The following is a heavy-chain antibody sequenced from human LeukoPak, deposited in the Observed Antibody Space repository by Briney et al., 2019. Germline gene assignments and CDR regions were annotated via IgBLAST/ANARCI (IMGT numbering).Heavy chain of an antibody. CDR2: INSDGSST. Sequence: GGSLRLSCTASGFTFSSYWMHWVRQAPGKGLVWVSRINSDGSSTSYADSVKGRFTISRDNAKNTLCLQMNSLRAEDTAVYYCARDAPSSGYYPYWGQGTLVTVSS. V-gene: IGHV3-74*01. CDR1: GFTFSSYW. J-gene: IGHJ4*02. D-gene: IGHD3-22*01. CDR3: ARDAPSSGYYPY.